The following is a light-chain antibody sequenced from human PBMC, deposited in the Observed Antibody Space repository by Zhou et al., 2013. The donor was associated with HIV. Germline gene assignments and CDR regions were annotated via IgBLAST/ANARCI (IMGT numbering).Light chain of an antibody. CDR2: GVS. V-gene: IGKV3-20*01. CDR3: HQYGDSLT. J-gene: IGKJ3*01. Sequence: EVLMTQSPVTLSVSPGARATLSCRASQSVDTYLAWYQQTPGQAPRLLIYGVSTRATGVPDRFSGSGSGTDFTLTITRLEPEDFAVYVCHQYGDSLTFGPGTKVEIK. CDR1: QSVDTY.